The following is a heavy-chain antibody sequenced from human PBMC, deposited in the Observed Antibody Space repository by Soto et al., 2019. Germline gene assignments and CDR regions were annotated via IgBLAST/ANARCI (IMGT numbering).Heavy chain of an antibody. V-gene: IGHV4-30-2*01. J-gene: IGHJ5*02. CDR2: IYHSGST. D-gene: IGHD2-15*01. CDR1: GGSISSGGYS. CDR3: ARGAATPFYNWFDP. Sequence: PSETLSLTCAVSGGSISSGGYSWSWIRQPPGKGMEWIGYIYHSGSTYYNQSLKSRVTISVDRSKNQFSLKLSSVTAADTAVYYCARGAATPFYNWFDPWGQGTLVTVSS.